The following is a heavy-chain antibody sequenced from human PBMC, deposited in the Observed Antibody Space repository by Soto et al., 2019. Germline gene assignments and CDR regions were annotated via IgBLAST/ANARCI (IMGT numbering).Heavy chain of an antibody. J-gene: IGHJ6*02. CDR2: INSDGSSR. CDR1: GFTLTNYW. Sequence: PGGSLRLSCAASGFTLTNYWMHWVRQAPGRGLVWVSRINSDGSSRFYADSVKGRFTISRDNAENTVYLQMNSLRAEDTAVYYCARGVRNYYGMDVWGQGTTVTVSS. CDR3: ARGVRNYYGMDV. V-gene: IGHV3-74*01.